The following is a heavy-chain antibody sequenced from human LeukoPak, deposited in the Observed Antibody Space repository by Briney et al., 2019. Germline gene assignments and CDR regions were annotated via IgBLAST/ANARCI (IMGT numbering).Heavy chain of an antibody. V-gene: IGHV3-23*01. CDR1: GFSFNNYA. J-gene: IGHJ4*02. CDR3: AKGAYDYIEIAYFDY. Sequence: GGSLRLSCVASGFSFNNYAMNWVRQAPGKGLEWVSLVIGSSGSTFYADSVKGRFTISRDKSKNTLYLQMNSLRAEDTAVYYCAKGAYDYIEIAYFDYWGQGSLVTVSS. CDR2: VIGSSGST. D-gene: IGHD5-12*01.